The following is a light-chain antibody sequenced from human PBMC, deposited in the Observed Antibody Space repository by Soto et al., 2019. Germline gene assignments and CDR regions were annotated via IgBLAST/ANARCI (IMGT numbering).Light chain of an antibody. Sequence: DIHMTQSPSSLSASVGDTVTITCRARQNIDMYLNWYQQKPGKAPRVLISGASNLQSGVPSRFSGSGSGTDFTLTISSLQSEDFASYFCQHTFNSPPWTFGQGTRLEIK. V-gene: IGKV1-39*01. CDR3: QHTFNSPPWT. CDR2: GAS. J-gene: IGKJ5*01. CDR1: QNIDMY.